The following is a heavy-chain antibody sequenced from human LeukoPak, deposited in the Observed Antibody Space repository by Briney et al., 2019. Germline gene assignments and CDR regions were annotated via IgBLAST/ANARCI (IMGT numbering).Heavy chain of an antibody. V-gene: IGHV3-9*01. J-gene: IGHJ4*02. CDR3: AKDGSSRVGYSYGYYFDY. CDR1: GFTFDDYA. Sequence: GGSLRLSCAASGFTFDDYAMHWVRQAPGKGLEWVSGISWNSGSIGYADSVKGRFTISRDNAKNSLYLQMNSLRAEDTALYYCAKDGSSRVGYSYGYYFDYWGQGTLVTVSS. D-gene: IGHD5-18*01. CDR2: ISWNSGSI.